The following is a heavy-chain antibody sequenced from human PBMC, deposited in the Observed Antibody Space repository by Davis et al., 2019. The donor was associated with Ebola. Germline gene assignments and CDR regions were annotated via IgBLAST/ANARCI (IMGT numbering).Heavy chain of an antibody. V-gene: IGHV4-59*01. CDR2: IYYSGST. CDR1: GGSISSYY. Sequence: SETLSLTCTVSGGSISSYYWSWIRQPPGKGLEWIGYIYYSGSTNYNPSLKSRVTISVDTSKNQSSLKLSSVTAADTAVYYCARLKPNAFDIWGQGTMVTVSS. J-gene: IGHJ3*02. D-gene: IGHD1-14*01. CDR3: ARLKPNAFDI.